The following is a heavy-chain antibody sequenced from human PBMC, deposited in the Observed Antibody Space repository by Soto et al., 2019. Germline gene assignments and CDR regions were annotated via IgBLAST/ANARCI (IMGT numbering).Heavy chain of an antibody. Sequence: QVQLVESGGGVVQPGRSLRLSCAASGFTFSSYGMHWVRQAPGKGLEWVAVSWYDGSNKYYADSVRGRFTISRDNHKNKLSPQMTSLRAENTALYYCARDGCKSTGCYYFCMDVWGKGTKVTVSS. V-gene: IGHV3-33*01. J-gene: IGHJ6*03. CDR2: SWYDGSNK. CDR3: ARDGCKSTGCYYFCMDV. D-gene: IGHD6-19*01. CDR1: GFTFSSYG.